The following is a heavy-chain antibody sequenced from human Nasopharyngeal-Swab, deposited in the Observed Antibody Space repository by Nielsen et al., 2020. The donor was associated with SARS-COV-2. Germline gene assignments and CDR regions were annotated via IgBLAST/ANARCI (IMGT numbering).Heavy chain of an antibody. CDR3: TRDDYYGSGRPDY. V-gene: IGHV3-49*02. J-gene: IGHJ4*02. D-gene: IGHD3-10*01. Sequence: VRQMPGKGLEWVGFIRSKAYGGTTEYAASVKGRFTISRDDSKSIAYLQMNSLKTEDTAVYYCTRDDYYGSGRPDYWGQGTLVTVSS. CDR2: IRSKAYGGTT.